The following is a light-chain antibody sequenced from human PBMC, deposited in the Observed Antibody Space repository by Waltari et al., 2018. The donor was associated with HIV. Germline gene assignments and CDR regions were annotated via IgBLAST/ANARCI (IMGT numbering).Light chain of an antibody. CDR1: QNVQNF. CDR3: QQRDVWPPT. V-gene: IGKV3-11*01. Sequence: VLTQSPATLSLSAGEGDTLSCKASQNVQNFVAWYQLKAGQVPRLLVHDASKRATGVPGRFSGSGSGTDFTLTISGLESEDVAIYYCQQRDVWPPTFGGGTKVEIK. J-gene: IGKJ4*01. CDR2: DAS.